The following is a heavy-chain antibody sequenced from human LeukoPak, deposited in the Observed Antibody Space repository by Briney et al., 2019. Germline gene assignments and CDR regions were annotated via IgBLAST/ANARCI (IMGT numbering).Heavy chain of an antibody. CDR2: IYYSGST. CDR1: GGSISSYY. D-gene: IGHD3-3*01. V-gene: IGHV4-59*01. Sequence: SETLSLTCTVSGGSISSYYWSWIRQPPGKGLEWIGYIYYSGSTNYNPSLKSRVTISVDTSKNQFSLKLSSVTAADTAVYYCASIDYDAYYMDVWGKGTTVTVSS. J-gene: IGHJ6*03. CDR3: ASIDYDAYYMDV.